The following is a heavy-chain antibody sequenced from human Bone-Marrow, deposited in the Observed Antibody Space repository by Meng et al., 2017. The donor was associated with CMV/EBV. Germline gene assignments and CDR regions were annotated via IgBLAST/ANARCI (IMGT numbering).Heavy chain of an antibody. D-gene: IGHD2-15*01. Sequence: GESLKIYCAASGFTFSDYYMTWIRQAPGKGLEWVSCISNSGSNIYYADSVKGRFTISRDNAKNSLYLQMNSLRAEDTAVYYCARGVVVAAILGYWGQGTLVTVSS. CDR1: GFTFSDYY. CDR2: ISNSGSNI. V-gene: IGHV3-11*01. CDR3: ARGVVVAAILGY. J-gene: IGHJ4*02.